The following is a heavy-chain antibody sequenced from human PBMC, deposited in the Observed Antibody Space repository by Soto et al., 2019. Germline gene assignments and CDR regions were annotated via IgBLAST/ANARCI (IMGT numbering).Heavy chain of an antibody. CDR3: ARVSIDEVAYCGGDCYSPYYYYGMDV. V-gene: IGHV1-18*01. CDR2: ISAYNGNT. D-gene: IGHD2-21*02. Sequence: GASVKVSCKASGYTFTSYGISWVRQAPGQGLEWMGWISAYNGNTNYAQKLQGRVTMTTDTSTSTAYMELGSLRSDDTAVYYCARVSIDEVAYCGGDCYSPYYYYGMDVWGQGTTVTVSS. CDR1: GYTFTSYG. J-gene: IGHJ6*02.